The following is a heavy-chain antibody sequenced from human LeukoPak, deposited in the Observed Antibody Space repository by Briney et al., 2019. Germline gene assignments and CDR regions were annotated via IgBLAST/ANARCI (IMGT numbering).Heavy chain of an antibody. J-gene: IGHJ4*02. V-gene: IGHV4-30-2*01. CDR3: ARMAYSNIYFDY. CDR1: GGSISSGGYS. D-gene: IGHD6-13*01. CDR2: IYHSGST. Sequence: PSQTLSLTCTVSGGSISSGGYSWSWIRQPPGKGLEWIGYIYHSGSTYYNPSLKSRVTISVDRSKNQFSLKLSSVTAADTAVYYCARMAYSNIYFDYWGQGTLVTVSS.